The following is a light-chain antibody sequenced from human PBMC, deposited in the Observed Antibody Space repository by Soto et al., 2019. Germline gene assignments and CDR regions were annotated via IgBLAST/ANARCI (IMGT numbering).Light chain of an antibody. V-gene: IGKV1-5*03. Sequence: DIQMPQSPSTLSASVGDRVTITCRASQSITDWLAWYQQKPGKAPKLLIYKAANLEGGVPSRFSGSGSVTEFPLTISSVQPDDFATYYCQYWDDYSWTFGQGTKVEIK. CDR3: QYWDDYSWT. J-gene: IGKJ1*01. CDR1: QSITDW. CDR2: KAA.